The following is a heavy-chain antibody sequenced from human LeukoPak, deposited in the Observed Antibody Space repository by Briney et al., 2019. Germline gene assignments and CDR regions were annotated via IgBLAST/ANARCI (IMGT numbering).Heavy chain of an antibody. CDR2: IYSGGST. J-gene: IGHJ4*02. CDR3: ARVGHDYGDYGLHY. CDR1: GFTVSSNY. D-gene: IGHD4-17*01. V-gene: IGHV3-66*01. Sequence: PGGSLRLSCAASGFTVSSNYMSWVRQAPGKGLEWVSVIYSGGSTYYADSVKGRFTISRDNSKNTLYLQMNSLRAEDTAVYYCARVGHDYGDYGLHYWGQGTLVTVSS.